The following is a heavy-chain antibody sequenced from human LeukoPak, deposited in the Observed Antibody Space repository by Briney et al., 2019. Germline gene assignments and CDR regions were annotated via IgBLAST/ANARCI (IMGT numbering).Heavy chain of an antibody. CDR2: ISGSGGST. CDR1: GFTFSRYG. D-gene: IGHD5/OR15-5a*01. J-gene: IGHJ6*03. CDR3: AKDTVKVSTIRRVPHYMDV. Sequence: GGSLRLSCAASGFTFSRYGMSWVRQAPGKGLEWVSAISGSGGSTYYADSVKGRFTISRDNSKNTPYLQMNSLRAEDTAVYYCAKDTVKVSTIRRVPHYMDVWGKGTTVTISS. V-gene: IGHV3-23*01.